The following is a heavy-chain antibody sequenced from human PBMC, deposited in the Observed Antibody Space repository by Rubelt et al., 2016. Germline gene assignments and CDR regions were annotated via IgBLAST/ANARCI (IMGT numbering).Heavy chain of an antibody. J-gene: IGHJ2*01. CDR2: IIPILGIA. Sequence: APGQGLEWMGRIIPILGIANYAQKFQGRVTITADKSTSTAYMELSSLRSEDTAVYYCARPASTTYWYFDLWGRGTLVTVSS. V-gene: IGHV1-69*02. CDR3: ARPASTTYWYFDL. D-gene: IGHD1-26*01.